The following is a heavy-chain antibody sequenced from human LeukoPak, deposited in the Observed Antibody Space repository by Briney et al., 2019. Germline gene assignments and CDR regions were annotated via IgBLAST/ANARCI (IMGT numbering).Heavy chain of an antibody. Sequence: GESLQISCRDSGYSFTNYWIGWVRQMPGKGLEWMGIIHAADSHTKYSPSFQGQVTISADKSISTAYLQWSSLKASDTAMYYCARQSRGRITMVRGVIITNNWFDPWGQGTLVTVSS. CDR3: ARQSRGRITMVRGVIITNNWFDP. CDR2: IHAADSHT. J-gene: IGHJ5*02. CDR1: GYSFTNYW. D-gene: IGHD3-10*01. V-gene: IGHV5-51*01.